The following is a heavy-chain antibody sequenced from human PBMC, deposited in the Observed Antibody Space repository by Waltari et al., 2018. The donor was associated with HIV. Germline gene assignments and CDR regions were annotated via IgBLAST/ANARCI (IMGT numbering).Heavy chain of an antibody. CDR2: IFYSGTT. V-gene: IGHV4-39*01. Sequence: QLQLQESGPGLVKPSETLSLSCTVSGGSISSSLYYWAWIRQPPGKGLELIGNIFYSGTTYYSPSLKSRVTISKSTSENQFSLTLTSVTAADTAVYYCARHFFCSGDGCFAYFDYWGQGILVTVSS. CDR3: ARHFFCSGDGCFAYFDY. CDR1: GGSISSSLYY. D-gene: IGHD2-15*01. J-gene: IGHJ4*02.